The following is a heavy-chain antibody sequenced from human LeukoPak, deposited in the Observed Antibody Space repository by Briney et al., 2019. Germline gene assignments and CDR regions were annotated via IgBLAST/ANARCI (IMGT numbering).Heavy chain of an antibody. CDR1: GFTFSSYA. Sequence: GGSLRLSCAASGFTFSSYAMHWVRQAPGKGLEWVAVILYDGSNKYYADSVKGRFTISGDNSKNTLYLQMNSLRAEDTAVYYCARAPAAAGQYYFDYWGQGTLVTVSS. J-gene: IGHJ4*02. V-gene: IGHV3-30*04. D-gene: IGHD6-13*01. CDR3: ARAPAAAGQYYFDY. CDR2: ILYDGSNK.